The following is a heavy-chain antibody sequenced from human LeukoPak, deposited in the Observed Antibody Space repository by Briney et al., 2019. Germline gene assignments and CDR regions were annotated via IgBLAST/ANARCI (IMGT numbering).Heavy chain of an antibody. J-gene: IGHJ4*02. CDR3: ARGPTRANSSDY. Sequence: GGSLRLSCAASGFTFSSYWMSWVRQAPGKGLEGVANIKQDGSEKYYVDSVKGRFTISRDNAKNCLYLQMSSLRAEDTAVYYCARGPTRANSSDYWGQGTLVTVSS. V-gene: IGHV3-7*01. CDR2: IKQDGSEK. CDR1: GFTFSSYW. D-gene: IGHD2/OR15-2a*01.